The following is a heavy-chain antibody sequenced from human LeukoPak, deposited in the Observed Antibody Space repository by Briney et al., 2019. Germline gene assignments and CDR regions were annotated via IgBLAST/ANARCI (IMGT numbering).Heavy chain of an antibody. CDR1: GYTFTSYD. J-gene: IGHJ4*02. Sequence: ASVKVSCKASGYTFTSYDLNWVRQASGQGFEWMGWMSPKSGNTGYAQKFQGRVTMTRDTSISTAYMELSSLRSEDTAVYYCARALEGGHIDFWARGTLVTVSS. V-gene: IGHV1-8*01. D-gene: IGHD3-16*01. CDR2: MSPKSGNT. CDR3: ARALEGGHIDF.